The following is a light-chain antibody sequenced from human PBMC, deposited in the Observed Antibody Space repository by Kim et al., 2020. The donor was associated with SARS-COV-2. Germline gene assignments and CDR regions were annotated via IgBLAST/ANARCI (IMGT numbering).Light chain of an antibody. CDR2: AAS. V-gene: IGKV1-39*01. CDR3: QQSYSTPYT. J-gene: IGKJ2*01. Sequence: ASVGDRVTITCRASQSISSYLNLYQQKPGKAPKLLIYAASSLQSGVPSRFSGSGSGTDFTLTISSLQPEDFATYYCQQSYSTPYTFGQGTKLEI. CDR1: QSISSY.